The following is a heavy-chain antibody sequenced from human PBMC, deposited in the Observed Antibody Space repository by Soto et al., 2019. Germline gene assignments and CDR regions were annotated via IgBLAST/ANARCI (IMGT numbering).Heavy chain of an antibody. CDR1: GGTFSSYA. Sequence: ASVKVSCKASGGTFSSYAISWVRQAPGQGLEWMGGIIPIFGTANYAQKFQGRVTITADESTSTAYMELSSLRSEDMAVYYCARVGLYSSGWSPLLYFDYWGQGTLVTVSS. D-gene: IGHD6-19*01. J-gene: IGHJ4*02. V-gene: IGHV1-69*13. CDR3: ARVGLYSSGWSPLLYFDY. CDR2: IIPIFGTA.